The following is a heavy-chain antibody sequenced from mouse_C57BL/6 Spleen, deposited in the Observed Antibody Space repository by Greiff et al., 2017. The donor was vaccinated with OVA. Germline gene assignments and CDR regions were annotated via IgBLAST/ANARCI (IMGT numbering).Heavy chain of an antibody. Sequence: EVQGVESGEGLVKPGGSLKLSCAASGFTFSSYAMSWVRQTPEKRLEWVAYISSGGDYIYYADTVKGRFTISRDNARNTLYLQMSSLKSEDTAMYYCTREDYGSPWFAYWGQGTLVTVSA. CDR1: GFTFSSYA. CDR2: ISSGGDYI. J-gene: IGHJ3*01. V-gene: IGHV5-9-1*02. CDR3: TREDYGSPWFAY. D-gene: IGHD1-1*01.